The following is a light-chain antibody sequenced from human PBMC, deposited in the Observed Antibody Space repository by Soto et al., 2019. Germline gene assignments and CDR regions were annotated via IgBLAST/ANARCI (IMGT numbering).Light chain of an antibody. CDR2: LAS. Sequence: DIVVTHSPLCLTVTPGEPASISCMSSQSLLHIDGYNYLDWYLPKPGQSPQLLIYLASNRASGVPDRFSGSGSGTDFTLKISRVEAEDFGVYYCIKTLQTPLNCGGGNKGAIK. V-gene: IGKV2-28*01. CDR1: QSLLHIDGYNY. CDR3: IKTLQTPLN. J-gene: IGKJ4*01.